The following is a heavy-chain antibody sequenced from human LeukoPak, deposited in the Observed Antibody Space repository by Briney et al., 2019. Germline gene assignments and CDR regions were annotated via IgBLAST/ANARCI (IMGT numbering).Heavy chain of an antibody. V-gene: IGHV3-23*01. CDR1: GFTFSSYA. CDR2: ISGSGAST. CDR3: AKGRAVEVVAAFNY. Sequence: GGSLRLSCAASGFTFSSYAMSWVRQAPGKGLEWVSAISGSGASTYYADSVKGRFPISRDNSKNALYLQMNSLRAEDTAVYYCAKGRAVEVVAAFNYWGQGTLVTVSS. D-gene: IGHD2-15*01. J-gene: IGHJ4*02.